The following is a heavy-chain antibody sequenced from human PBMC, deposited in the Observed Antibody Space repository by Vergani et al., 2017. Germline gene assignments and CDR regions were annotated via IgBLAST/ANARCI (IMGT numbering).Heavy chain of an antibody. J-gene: IGHJ2*01. CDR2: ISSSSSTI. Sequence: VQLVESGGGVVQPGRSLRLSCAASGFTFSSYSMNWVRQAPGKGLEWVSYISSSSSTIYYADSVKGRFTISRDNAKNSLYLQMNSLRAEDTAVYYCARDAEFVYDSSGYYQTEYFDLWGRGTLVTVSS. D-gene: IGHD3-22*01. CDR1: GFTFSSYS. V-gene: IGHV3-48*01. CDR3: ARDAEFVYDSSGYYQTEYFDL.